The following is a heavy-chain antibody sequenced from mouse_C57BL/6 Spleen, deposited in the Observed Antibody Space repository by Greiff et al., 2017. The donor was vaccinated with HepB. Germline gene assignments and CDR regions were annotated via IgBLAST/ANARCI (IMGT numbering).Heavy chain of an antibody. CDR2: IDPSDSYT. J-gene: IGHJ4*01. CDR3: ASYYYGSPYYAMDY. CDR1: GYTFTSYW. D-gene: IGHD1-1*01. Sequence: QVQLQQPGAELVMPGASVKLSCKASGYTFTSYWMHWVKQRPGQGLEWIGEIDPSDSYTNYNQKFKGKSTLTVDKSSSTAYMQLSSLTSEDSAVYYCASYYYGSPYYAMDYWGQGTSVTVSS. V-gene: IGHV1-69*01.